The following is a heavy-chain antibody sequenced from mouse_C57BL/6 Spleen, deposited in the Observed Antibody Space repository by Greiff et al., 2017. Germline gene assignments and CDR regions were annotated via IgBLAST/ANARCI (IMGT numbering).Heavy chain of an antibody. D-gene: IGHD2-2*01. J-gene: IGHJ1*03. CDR2: IDPSDSET. Sequence: QVQLQQPGAELVRPGSSVKLSCKASGYTFTSYWMHWVKQRPIQGLEWIGNIDPSDSETHYNQKFKDKATLTVDKSSITAYMQLSRLTSAVSAVYYCSIYGYDSSLYWYFEVWGTGTPVTVSS. CDR1: GYTFTSYW. V-gene: IGHV1-52*01. CDR3: SIYGYDSSLYWYFEV.